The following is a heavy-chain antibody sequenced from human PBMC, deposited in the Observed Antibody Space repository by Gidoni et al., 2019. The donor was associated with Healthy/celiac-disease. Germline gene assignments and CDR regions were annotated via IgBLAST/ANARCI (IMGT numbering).Heavy chain of an antibody. CDR3: ASRTEWTPIDY. J-gene: IGHJ4*02. CDR1: GGSISSSSYY. V-gene: IGHV4-39*01. Sequence: QLQLQESGPGLVKPSETLSLTCTVSGGSISSSSYYWGWIRQPPGKGLEWIGSIDYSGSTSYNTPLKRRGTRYVDTSKNQFSLKRSSGTAADTAVYYCASRTEWTPIDYWGQGTLVTVSA. CDR2: IDYSGST. D-gene: IGHD3-3*01.